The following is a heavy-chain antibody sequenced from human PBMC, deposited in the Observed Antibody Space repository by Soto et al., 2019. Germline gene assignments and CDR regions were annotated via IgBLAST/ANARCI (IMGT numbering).Heavy chain of an antibody. D-gene: IGHD3-3*01. J-gene: IGHJ4*02. CDR2: VNPRDGKT. V-gene: IGHV1-46*01. Sequence: ASVKVSCKASGYPFTSQYIHWVRHAPGQGFQWMGIVNPRDGKTTYAQNFQGTITMTRDTSTSTLYLELTSLTSDDTAVYYCGRVGQVLAETFDSWGQGTLVTVSS. CDR1: GYPFTSQY. CDR3: GRVGQVLAETFDS.